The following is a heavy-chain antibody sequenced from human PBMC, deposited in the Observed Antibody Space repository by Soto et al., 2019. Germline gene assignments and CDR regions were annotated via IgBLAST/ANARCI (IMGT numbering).Heavy chain of an antibody. CDR1: GIDFSYNA. D-gene: IGHD6-6*01. V-gene: IGHV3-23*01. CDR2: FSGSGDKT. J-gene: IGHJ4*02. Sequence: GGAVKGSSVAFGIDFSYNAMSWVRQAPGKGLQWVSTFSGSGDKTYYADSVKGRFTISSDRSKNTLYLQMDSLRADDTAVYYCVRLPGGSAPRPDYCRQVTMVIVYS. CDR3: VRLPGGSAPRPDY.